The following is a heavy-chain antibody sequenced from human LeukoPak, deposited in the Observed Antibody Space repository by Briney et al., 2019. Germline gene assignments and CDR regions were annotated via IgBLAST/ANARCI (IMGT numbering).Heavy chain of an antibody. Sequence: SETLSLTCAVYGGSFSGYYWSWIRQPPGKGLEWIGEINHSGSTNYNPSLKSRVTISVDTSKNQFSLKLSSVTAADTAVYYCARGCLFWIAARRNWFDPWGQGTLVTVSS. V-gene: IGHV4-34*01. J-gene: IGHJ5*02. CDR3: ARGCLFWIAARRNWFDP. D-gene: IGHD6-6*01. CDR1: GGSFSGYY. CDR2: INHSGST.